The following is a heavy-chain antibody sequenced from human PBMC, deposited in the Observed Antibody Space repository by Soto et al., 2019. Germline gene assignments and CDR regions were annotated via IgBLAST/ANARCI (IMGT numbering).Heavy chain of an antibody. D-gene: IGHD3-10*01. CDR2: ISAYNGNT. V-gene: IGHV1-18*01. J-gene: IGHJ4*02. CDR3: AITPYGSGSSRVDY. CDR1: GYTVTSYG. Sequence: QVQLVQSGAEVKKPGASVKVSCKASGYTVTSYGISWVRQATGQGLERMGWISAYNGNTNYAQKLQGRVTMTTDTSTSTAYMELRRLRSDDTAVYYCAITPYGSGSSRVDYWGQGTLVTVSS.